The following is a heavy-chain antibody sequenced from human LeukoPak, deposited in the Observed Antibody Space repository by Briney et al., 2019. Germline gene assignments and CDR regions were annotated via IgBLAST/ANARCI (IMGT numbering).Heavy chain of an antibody. CDR2: IYYSGST. D-gene: IGHD3-22*01. Sequence: SETLSLTCTVSGGSISSSSYYWGWIRQPPGKGLEWIGSIYYSGSTYYNPSLKSRVTISVDTSKNQFSLKLSSVTAADTAVYYCARVSDYYDSSGYYASHAFDIWGQGTMVTVSS. V-gene: IGHV4-39*01. CDR1: GGSISSSSYY. CDR3: ARVSDYYDSSGYYASHAFDI. J-gene: IGHJ3*02.